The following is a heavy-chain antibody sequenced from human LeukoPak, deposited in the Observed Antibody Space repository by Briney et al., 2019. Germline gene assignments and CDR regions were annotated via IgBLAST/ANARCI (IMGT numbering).Heavy chain of an antibody. V-gene: IGHV3-30-3*01. CDR2: ISYDGSNK. Sequence: GRSLRLSCAASGFTFSSYAMHWVGQAPGKGLEWVATISYDGSNKYYADSVKGRFTVSRDDSKNTLNLQMNSLRAEDTAVYYCASDRHSGSYYGYFDYWGQGTLVTVSS. CDR1: GFTFSSYA. CDR3: ASDRHSGSYYGYFDY. J-gene: IGHJ4*02. D-gene: IGHD1-26*01.